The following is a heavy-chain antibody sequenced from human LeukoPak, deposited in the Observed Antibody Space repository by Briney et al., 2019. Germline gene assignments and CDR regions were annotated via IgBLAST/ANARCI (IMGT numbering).Heavy chain of an antibody. Sequence: GGTLTLSCAASGFTFSSYWMHWVRHAPGQGLVWVSRIKSDGSNTNYADSVKGRFTISRDKAKNTLHLQMTSLRAEDTAVYYCARGGYYGSGRYYFDSWGQGTLVTVSS. J-gene: IGHJ4*02. V-gene: IGHV3-74*01. D-gene: IGHD3-3*01. CDR2: IKSDGSNT. CDR1: GFTFSSYW. CDR3: ARGGYYGSGRYYFDS.